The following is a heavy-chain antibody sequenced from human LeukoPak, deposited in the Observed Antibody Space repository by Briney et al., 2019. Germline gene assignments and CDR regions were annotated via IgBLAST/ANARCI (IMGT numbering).Heavy chain of an antibody. CDR2: FFQSEKS. CDR3: ARVLPVPYLLDS. V-gene: IGHV4-38-2*01. Sequence: SETLSLTCDISGDSTTRGYYWAWFRQSPGKGPEWRATFFQSEKSFYNASLESRVIMSLDTSKSQFSLNLTSVTAADTAVYYCARVLPVPYLLDSWGQGTHVTVSS. CDR1: GDSTTRGYY. J-gene: IGHJ4*02. D-gene: IGHD3-10*02.